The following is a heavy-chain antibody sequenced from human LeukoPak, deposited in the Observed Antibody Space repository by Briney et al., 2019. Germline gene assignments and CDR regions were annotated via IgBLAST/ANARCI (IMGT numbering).Heavy chain of an antibody. CDR3: ARGLIVVVTPFDP. D-gene: IGHD2-21*02. V-gene: IGHV1-2*02. J-gene: IGHJ5*02. CDR1: GYTFTGYY. Sequence: GASVKVSCKASGYTFTGYYMHWVRQAPGQGLEWMGWINPNSGGTNYAQKFQGRVTMTRDTSISTAYMELSRLRSDDTAVYYCARGLIVVVTPFDPWGQGTLVTVSS. CDR2: INPNSGGT.